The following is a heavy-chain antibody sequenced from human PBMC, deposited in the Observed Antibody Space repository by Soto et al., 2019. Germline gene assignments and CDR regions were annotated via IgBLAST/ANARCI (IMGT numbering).Heavy chain of an antibody. CDR1: GGSISSGGYY. CDR2: IYYSGST. V-gene: IGHV4-31*03. Sequence: SETLSLTCTVSGGSISSGGYYWSWIRQHPGKGLEWIGYIYYSGSTYYNPSLKSRVTISVDTSKNQFSLKLSSVTAADTAVYYCAREGPVGDYGDSLIDYWGQGTLVTVSS. CDR3: AREGPVGDYGDSLIDY. J-gene: IGHJ4*02. D-gene: IGHD4-17*01.